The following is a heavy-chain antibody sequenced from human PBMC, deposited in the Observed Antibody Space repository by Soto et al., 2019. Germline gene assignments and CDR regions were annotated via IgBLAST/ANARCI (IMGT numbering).Heavy chain of an antibody. V-gene: IGHV4-34*01. Sequence: SETLSLTCAVFSASLGDHYWAWIRQSPDKGLEWIGEVHPSGSTDYNPSLKSRLTLSLDTSKNQFSLNLGSVTAADTAVYFCARLTMTVSPRAFDIWGQGTMVTVSS. CDR3: ARLTMTVSPRAFDI. J-gene: IGHJ3*02. CDR2: VHPSGST. CDR1: SASLGDHY. D-gene: IGHD4-4*01.